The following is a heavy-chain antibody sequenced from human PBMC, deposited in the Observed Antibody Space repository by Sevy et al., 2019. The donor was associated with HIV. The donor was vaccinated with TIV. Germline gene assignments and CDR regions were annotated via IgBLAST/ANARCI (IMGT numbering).Heavy chain of an antibody. Sequence: GGSLRLSCAASGFTFNTYAMHWVRQAPGKGLEWVAVISNDGGSKYYADSVKGRFTIYRDNSKNTLYLQMISLRPEDSAIYYCARGRGISAAGTLDYWGQGTLVTVSS. CDR3: ARGRGISAAGTLDY. CDR1: GFTFNTYA. CDR2: ISNDGGSK. V-gene: IGHV3-30-3*01. D-gene: IGHD6-13*01. J-gene: IGHJ4*02.